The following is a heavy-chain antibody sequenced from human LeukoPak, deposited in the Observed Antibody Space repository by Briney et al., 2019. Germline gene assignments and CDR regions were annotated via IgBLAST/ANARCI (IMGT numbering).Heavy chain of an antibody. Sequence: GESLQISCKASGYSFTTYWIGWVRQRPGKGLEYMGIVHPGNSETRYSPSFQGQVTISADKSISTAYLQWSSLEASDTAVYYCAKQRNGWYWFDPWGQGTLVIVSS. CDR3: AKQRNGWYWFDP. CDR2: VHPGNSET. J-gene: IGHJ5*02. D-gene: IGHD6-19*01. V-gene: IGHV5-51*01. CDR1: GYSFTTYW.